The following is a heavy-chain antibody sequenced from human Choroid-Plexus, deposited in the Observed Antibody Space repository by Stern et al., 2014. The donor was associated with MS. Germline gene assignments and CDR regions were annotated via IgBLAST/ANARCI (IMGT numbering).Heavy chain of an antibody. V-gene: IGHV3-30*18. D-gene: IGHD2/OR15-2a*01. CDR1: GFTFGSCP. J-gene: IGHJ5*02. CDR3: AKDRQYLTYFFDH. CDR2: VSYDGSNK. Sequence: VQLVEFGGGVVQPGRPLRLSCVASGFTFGSCPMHWVRQAPGKGLDGVAGVSYDGSNKYYADSVKGRFTISRDNSQNTLYMQMSSLRPEDTAVYYCAKDRQYLTYFFDHWGQGSLFTVSS.